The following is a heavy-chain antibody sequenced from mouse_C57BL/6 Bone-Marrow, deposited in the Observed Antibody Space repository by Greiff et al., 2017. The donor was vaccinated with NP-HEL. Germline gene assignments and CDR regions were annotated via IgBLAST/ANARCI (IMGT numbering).Heavy chain of an antibody. V-gene: IGHV14-4*01. CDR3: TTQGYYGSSGGYWYFDV. D-gene: IGHD1-1*01. J-gene: IGHJ1*03. CDR1: GFNIKDDY. CDR2: IDPENGDT. Sequence: EVQLVESGAELVRPGASVKLSCTASGFNIKDDYMHWVKQRPEQGLEWIGWIDPENGDTEYASKFQGKATITADTSSNTAYLQLSSLTSEDTAVYYCTTQGYYGSSGGYWYFDVWGTGTTVTVSS.